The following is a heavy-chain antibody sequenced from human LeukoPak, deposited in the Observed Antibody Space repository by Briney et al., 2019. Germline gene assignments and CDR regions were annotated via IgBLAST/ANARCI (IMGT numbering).Heavy chain of an antibody. CDR3: AKERGIGGTNTFDN. V-gene: IGHV4-4*07. D-gene: IGHD1-1*01. CDR2: IYSSGST. Sequence: SETLSLTCTVSGGSISSHYWIWIRQPAGKGLEWIGRIYSSGSTNYNPSLTSRVTMSVDTSKNQFSLKLSSVTAADTAVYYCAKERGIGGTNTFDNWGQGTLVTASS. J-gene: IGHJ4*02. CDR1: GGSISSHY.